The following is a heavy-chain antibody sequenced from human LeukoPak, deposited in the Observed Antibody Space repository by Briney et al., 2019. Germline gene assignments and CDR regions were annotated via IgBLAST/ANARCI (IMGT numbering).Heavy chain of an antibody. J-gene: IGHJ5*02. CDR2: MYAGSTT. D-gene: IGHD6-19*01. V-gene: IGHV3-53*01. CDR3: ARGSGSGWPLDR. CDR1: GVIVSRNF. Sequence: PGGSLRLSCAASGVIVSRNFMSWVRQAPGKGLQWVAIMYAGSTTDSSDSVRGRFHISRDSSNNALSLQINSLRAEDTAVYYCARGSGSGWPLDRWGQGALVTVSS.